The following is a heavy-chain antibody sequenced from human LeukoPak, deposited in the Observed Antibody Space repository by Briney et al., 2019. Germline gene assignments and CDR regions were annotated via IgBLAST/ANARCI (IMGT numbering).Heavy chain of an antibody. J-gene: IGHJ4*02. V-gene: IGHV3-23*01. CDR1: GFTFSNYA. D-gene: IGHD5-12*01. CDR2: ISGSGGST. CDR3: ATGIMVATVDY. Sequence: PGGSLRLSCAASGFTFSNYALSWVRQAPGKGLEWGSAISGSGGSTYYADSVKSGVTISRDNSKNPLYLQMNSLRAEDTAVYYCATGIMVATVDYWGQGTLVTVSS.